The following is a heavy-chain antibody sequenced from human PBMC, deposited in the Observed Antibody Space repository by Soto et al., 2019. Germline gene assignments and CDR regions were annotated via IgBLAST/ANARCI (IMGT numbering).Heavy chain of an antibody. D-gene: IGHD1-26*01. CDR3: ARSGGSYYDPNYYGMDV. V-gene: IGHV1-69*13. J-gene: IGHJ6*02. CDR2: IIPIFGTA. Sequence: ASVKVSCKASGGTFSSYAISWVRQAPGQGLEWMGGIIPIFGTANYAQKFQGRVTITADESTSTAYMELSSLRSEDTAVYYCARSGGSYYDPNYYGMDVWGQGTTVTVPS. CDR1: GGTFSSYA.